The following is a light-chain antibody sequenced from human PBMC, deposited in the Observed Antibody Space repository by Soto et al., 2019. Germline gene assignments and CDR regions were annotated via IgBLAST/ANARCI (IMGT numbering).Light chain of an antibody. CDR3: QQLNSYPPKTWT. CDR2: AAS. J-gene: IGKJ1*01. Sequence: DIQMTQSPSSLSSSVGDRVTITCRASKGISSYLAWYQQKPGKAPKLLIYAASTLQSGVPSRFSGSGSGTDFTLTISSLQPEDFATYYCQQLNSYPPKTWTFGQGTKVDIK. V-gene: IGKV1-9*01. CDR1: KGISSY.